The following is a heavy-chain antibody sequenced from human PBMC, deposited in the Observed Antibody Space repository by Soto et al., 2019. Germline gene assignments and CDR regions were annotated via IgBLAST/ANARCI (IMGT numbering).Heavy chain of an antibody. CDR2: IGGSGGNR. CDR3: ARVASDYSNSVDH. CDR1: GFTFNAYA. Sequence: EVQLLESGGGLVQPGGSLRLSCAASGFTFNAYAMTWVRQAPGKGLEWVSAIGGSGGNRYYAASVRGRFTISRDNSKYTVDLQMNSLRVEDTAVYYCARVASDYSNSVDHWGQGILVRVSS. V-gene: IGHV3-23*01. J-gene: IGHJ4*02. D-gene: IGHD4-4*01.